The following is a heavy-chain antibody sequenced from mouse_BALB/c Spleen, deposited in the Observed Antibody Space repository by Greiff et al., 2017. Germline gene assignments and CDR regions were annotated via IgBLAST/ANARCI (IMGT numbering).Heavy chain of an antibody. Sequence: EVQRVESGGDLVKPGGSLKLSCAASGFTFSSYGMSWVRQTPDKRLEWVATISSGGSYTYYPDSVKGRFTISRDNAKNTLYLQMSSLKSEDTAMYYCARHVGTGTYYFDYWGQGTTVTVSS. V-gene: IGHV5-6*01. J-gene: IGHJ2*01. CDR1: GFTFSSYG. D-gene: IGHD4-1*01. CDR2: ISSGGSYT. CDR3: ARHVGTGTYYFDY.